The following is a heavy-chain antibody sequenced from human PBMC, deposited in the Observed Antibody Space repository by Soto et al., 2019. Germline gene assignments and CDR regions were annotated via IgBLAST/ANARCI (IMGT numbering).Heavy chain of an antibody. V-gene: IGHV3-21*06. Sequence: PGGFLRLSCAASGFTFSRYSMKWVRQSPGKGLEWVSSISSTTNYIYYGDSMKGRFTISRDNAKNSLYLEMNSLRAEDTAVYYCARESEDLTSNFDYWGQGTLVTVSS. CDR2: ISSTTNYI. CDR3: ARESEDLTSNFDY. CDR1: GFTFSRYS. J-gene: IGHJ4*02.